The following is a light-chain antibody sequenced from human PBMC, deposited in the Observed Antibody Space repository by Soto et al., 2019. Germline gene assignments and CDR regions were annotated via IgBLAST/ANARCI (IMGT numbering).Light chain of an antibody. J-gene: IGKJ4*01. CDR3: QQSYNTLLT. CDR2: AAS. Sequence: DIQMTHSPSSLSASVGDRVTITCRASQSISSYLNWYQQKPGKAPKLLIYAASSLQSGVPSRFSASGSETDFTLTISTLQPEDFATYDCQQSYNTLLTFGGGTKVEIK. CDR1: QSISSY. V-gene: IGKV1-39*01.